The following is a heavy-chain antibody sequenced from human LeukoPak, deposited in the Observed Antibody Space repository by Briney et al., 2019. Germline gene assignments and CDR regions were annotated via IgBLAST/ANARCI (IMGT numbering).Heavy chain of an antibody. J-gene: IGHJ6*02. CDR3: ARGLYDYVWGSYLYYGMDV. Sequence: ASVKVSCKASGGTFSSYAISWVRQAPGQGLEWMGWMNPNSGNTGYAQKFQGRVTMTRNTSISTAYMELSSLRSEDTAVYYCARGLYDYVWGSYLYYGMDVWGQGTTVTVSS. V-gene: IGHV1-8*02. D-gene: IGHD3-16*02. CDR1: GGTFSSYA. CDR2: MNPNSGNT.